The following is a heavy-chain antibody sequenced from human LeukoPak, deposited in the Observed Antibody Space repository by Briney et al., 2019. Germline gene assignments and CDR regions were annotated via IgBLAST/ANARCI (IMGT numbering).Heavy chain of an antibody. V-gene: IGHV4-59*08. CDR2: IYYSGST. Sequence: PSVTLSLTCTVSGGSISSYYWSWIRQPPGKGLEWIGYIYYSGSTNYNPSLKSRVTISVDTSKNQFSLKLSSVTAADTAVYYCARLEDDYVWGSYRYNYWGQGTLVTVSS. CDR1: GGSISSYY. D-gene: IGHD3-16*02. CDR3: ARLEDDYVWGSYRYNY. J-gene: IGHJ4*02.